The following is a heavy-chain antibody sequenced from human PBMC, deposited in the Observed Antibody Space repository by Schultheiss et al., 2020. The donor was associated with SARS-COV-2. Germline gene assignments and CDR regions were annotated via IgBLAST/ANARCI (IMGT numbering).Heavy chain of an antibody. V-gene: IGHV5-51*01. CDR2: INPGDSDT. Sequence: GGSLRLSCKGSGYSFISHWIGWVRQMPGKGLEWMGNINPGDSDTRYSPSFQGQVTISADKSINTAYLQWNSLKASDTAMYYCARRADGYLEYFDSWGQGTLVTVSS. CDR3: ARRADGYLEYFDS. D-gene: IGHD5-24*01. J-gene: IGHJ4*02. CDR1: GYSFISHW.